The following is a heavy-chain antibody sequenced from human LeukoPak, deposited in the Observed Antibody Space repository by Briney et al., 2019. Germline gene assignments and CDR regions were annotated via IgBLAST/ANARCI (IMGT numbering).Heavy chain of an antibody. CDR3: TTGYTSASHDGY. J-gene: IGHJ4*02. CDR2: IASKTDGGTT. V-gene: IGHV3-15*04. CDR1: GLTVTNAW. Sequence: GGSLRLSCAAPGLTVTNAWMNWVRQAPGKGLEWVGRIASKTDGGTTDYAAPVKGRFAISRDDSEDTLFLQMDSLKSEDTGVYYCTTGYTSASHDGYWGQGTLVTVSS. D-gene: IGHD2-15*01.